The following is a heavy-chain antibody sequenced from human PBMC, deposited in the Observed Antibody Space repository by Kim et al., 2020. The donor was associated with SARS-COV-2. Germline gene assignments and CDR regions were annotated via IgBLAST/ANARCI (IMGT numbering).Heavy chain of an antibody. D-gene: IGHD1-26*01. CDR2: INPNSGGT. V-gene: IGHV1-2*02. CDR1: GYTFTGYY. J-gene: IGHJ4*02. CDR3: ARSEIEWELGTLDY. Sequence: ASVKVSCKASGYTFTGYYMHWVRQAPGQGLEWMGWINPNSGGTNYAQKFQGRVTMTRDTSISTAYMELSRLRSDDTAVYYCARSEIEWELGTLDYWGQGTLVTVSS.